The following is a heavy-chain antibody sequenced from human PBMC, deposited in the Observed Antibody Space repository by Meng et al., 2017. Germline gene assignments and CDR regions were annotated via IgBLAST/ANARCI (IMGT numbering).Heavy chain of an antibody. CDR2: INTNTGNP. V-gene: IGHV7-4-1*02. Sequence: QVQLVQSGSEWKKSEASVKVSCKASGYTFTSYGMNWVRQAPGQGLEWMGWINTNTGNPTYAQGLTGRFVFSLDTSVSTAYLQISSLEAEDTAVYFCARDNGANGFDYWGQGTLVTVSS. CDR3: ARDNGANGFDY. D-gene: IGHD4/OR15-4a*01. CDR1: GYTFTSYG. J-gene: IGHJ4*02.